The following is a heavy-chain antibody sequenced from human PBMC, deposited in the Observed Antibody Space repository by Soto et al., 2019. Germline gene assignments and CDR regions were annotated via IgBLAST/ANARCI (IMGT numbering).Heavy chain of an antibody. CDR3: ASGVDTVFFDY. V-gene: IGHV4-34*01. Sequence: SETLSLTCAVYGGSFSGYYWTWIRQPPGTGLEWIGEINHSGSTNYNPSLKSRVTISVDTSKNQFSLKLSSVTAADTAVYYCASGVDTVFFDYWGQGTLVTVSS. CDR2: INHSGST. CDR1: GGSFSGYY. J-gene: IGHJ4*02. D-gene: IGHD5-18*01.